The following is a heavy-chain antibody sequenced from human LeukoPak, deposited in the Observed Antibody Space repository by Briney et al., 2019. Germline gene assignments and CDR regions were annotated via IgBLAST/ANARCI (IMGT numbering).Heavy chain of an antibody. CDR1: GYTFTGYY. CDR3: ARTPRLAAPENY. Sequence: ASVKVSCKASGYTFTGYYMHWVRQAPAQGHGWMGWINPNSGGTNYAQKFQGRVTMTRDTSISTAYMELSRLRSDDTAVYYCARTPRLAAPENYWGQGTLVTVSS. CDR2: INPNSGGT. J-gene: IGHJ4*02. D-gene: IGHD6-6*01. V-gene: IGHV1-2*02.